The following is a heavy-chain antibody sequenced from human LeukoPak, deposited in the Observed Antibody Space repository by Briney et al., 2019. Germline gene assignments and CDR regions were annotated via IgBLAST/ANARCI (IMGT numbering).Heavy chain of an antibody. CDR2: IKSKTDGETT. V-gene: IGHV3-15*01. Sequence: GGSLRLSCAASGFTFSSYSMNWVRQAPGKGLEWVGRIKSKTDGETTDYAAPVKGRFTIPRDDSKNTLYLQMNSLETEDTAIYYCSHRDRIAVAGADYWGQGTLVTVSS. J-gene: IGHJ4*02. D-gene: IGHD6-19*01. CDR3: SHRDRIAVAGADY. CDR1: GFTFSSYS.